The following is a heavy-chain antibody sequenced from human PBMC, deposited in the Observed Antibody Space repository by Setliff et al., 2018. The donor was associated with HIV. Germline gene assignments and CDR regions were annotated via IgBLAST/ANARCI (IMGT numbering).Heavy chain of an antibody. V-gene: IGHV1-18*04. D-gene: IGHD3-10*01. CDR1: GYSLANYA. CDR2: MSGNNGNT. J-gene: IGHJ4*02. Sequence: GASVKVSCKASGYSLANYAISWVRQVPGHGLEWMGWMSGNNGNTKSAPNVQCRLSLATDISTGTAYMELMSLTSDDTPVYYCARDGFYYGPGGFHNGGLDYWGQGTPVTVSS. CDR3: ARDGFYYGPGGFHNGGLDY.